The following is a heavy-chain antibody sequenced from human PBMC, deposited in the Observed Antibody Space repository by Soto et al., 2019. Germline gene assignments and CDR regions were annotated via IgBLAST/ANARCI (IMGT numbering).Heavy chain of an antibody. CDR3: ARFTDTAMATFDY. CDR2: IYHSGST. D-gene: IGHD5-18*01. CDR1: GGSISNGAYY. V-gene: IGHV4-31*03. J-gene: IGHJ4*02. Sequence: SETLSLTCTVSGGSISNGAYYWSWIRHHPGKGLEWIGYIYHSGSTYYNPSLKSRVTISVDTSKNQFSLKLSSVTAADTAVYYCARFTDTAMATFDYWGQGTLVTVSS.